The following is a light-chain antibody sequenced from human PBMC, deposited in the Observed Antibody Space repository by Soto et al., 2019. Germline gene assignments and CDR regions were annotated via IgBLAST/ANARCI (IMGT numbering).Light chain of an antibody. CDR2: AAS. Sequence: AIRVTPSPSSLSASTGDRVTLTCRASQGISSYLAWYQQKPGKAPKLLIYAASTLQSGVPSRFSGSGSGTDFTLTISCLQSEDFATYYCQQYYSYPLAFGQGTRLEI. V-gene: IGKV1-8*01. J-gene: IGKJ5*01. CDR3: QQYYSYPLA. CDR1: QGISSY.